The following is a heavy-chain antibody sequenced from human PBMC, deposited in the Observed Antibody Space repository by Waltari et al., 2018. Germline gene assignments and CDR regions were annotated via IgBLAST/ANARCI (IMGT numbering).Heavy chain of an antibody. Sequence: EVQLVQSGAEVKKPGATVKISCKVSGYPFTDSYIPLVQQAPGKGLEWMGLVDPEDGETIYAEKFQGRVTITADTSTDTAYMELSSLRSEDTAVYYCAMGRSGNPARGWLDPWGQGTLVTVSS. CDR2: VDPEDGET. J-gene: IGHJ5*02. CDR1: GYPFTDSY. V-gene: IGHV1-69-2*01. CDR3: AMGRSGNPARGWLDP. D-gene: IGHD3-3*01.